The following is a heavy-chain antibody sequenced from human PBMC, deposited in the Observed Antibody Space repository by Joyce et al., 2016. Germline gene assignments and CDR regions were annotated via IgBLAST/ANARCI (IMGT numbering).Heavy chain of an antibody. CDR3: ARSQWLAPLMY. D-gene: IGHD6-19*01. CDR1: GGPFRGFF. Sequence: QVQLRQWGAGLLKPSETLSLTCAVSGGPFRGFFWTWFRQPPGKALEWIGDITTSGATNYNPSLRSRVAISVDTSNNQFSLTLTSLSAADMAVYYCARSQWLAPLMYWGQGTLVTVSP. V-gene: IGHV4-34*02. CDR2: ITTSGAT. J-gene: IGHJ4*02.